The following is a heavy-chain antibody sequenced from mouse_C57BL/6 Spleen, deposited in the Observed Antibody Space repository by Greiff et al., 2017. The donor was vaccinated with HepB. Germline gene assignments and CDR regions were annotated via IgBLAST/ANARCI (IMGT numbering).Heavy chain of an antibody. CDR2: IDPSDSYT. CDR3: AIWGTTVVIDY. V-gene: IGHV1-50*01. J-gene: IGHJ2*01. Sequence: QVQLQQPGAELVKPGASVKLSCKASGYTFTSYWMQWVKQRPGQGLEWIGEIDPSDSYTNYNQKFKGKATLTVDTSSSTAYMQLSSLTSEDSAVYYCAIWGTTVVIDYWGQGTTLTVSS. CDR1: GYTFTSYW. D-gene: IGHD1-1*01.